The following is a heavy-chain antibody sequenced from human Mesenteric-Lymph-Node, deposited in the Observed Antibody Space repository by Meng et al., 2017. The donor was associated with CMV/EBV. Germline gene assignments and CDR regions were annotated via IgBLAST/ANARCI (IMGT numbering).Heavy chain of an antibody. CDR2: LSSSSSYI. V-gene: IGHV3-21*01. CDR3: ARDGGYYDFWSAKNGYFDY. J-gene: IGHJ4*02. D-gene: IGHD3-3*01. CDR1: GFTFSSYT. Sequence: GGSLRLSCAASGFTFSSYTMNWVRQAPGKGLEWVSSLSSSSSYIYYADSLKDRFTISRDNAENTLYLQMNSLRAEDTAVYYCARDGGYYDFWSAKNGYFDYWGQGTLVTVSS.